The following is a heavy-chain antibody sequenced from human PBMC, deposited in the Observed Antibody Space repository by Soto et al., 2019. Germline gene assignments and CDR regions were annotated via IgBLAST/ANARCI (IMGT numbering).Heavy chain of an antibody. V-gene: IGHV3-66*01. Sequence: EVQLVESGGGLVHPGGSLRLSCAASGFTVSSNYMSWVRQAPGKGLEWVSVIYSGGSTYYADSVKGRFTISRDNSENTLYLQMNSLRAEDTAVYYCARTCSGGTCSFDYWGQGTLVTVSS. CDR3: ARTCSGGTCSFDY. D-gene: IGHD2-15*01. CDR1: GFTVSSNY. J-gene: IGHJ4*02. CDR2: IYSGGST.